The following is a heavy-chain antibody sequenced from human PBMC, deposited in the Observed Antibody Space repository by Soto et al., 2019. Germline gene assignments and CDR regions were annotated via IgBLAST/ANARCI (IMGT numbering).Heavy chain of an antibody. CDR2: IFSNDVN. CDR3: ARPFRLYSSSWSETCDFDL. Sequence: QVTLKESGPVLVKPTETLTLTCTVSGFSLSNARMVVSWIRQPPGKALEWLAHIFSNDVNSYSTSLKSRLTISTETSKRPLVLTTTNMYPVDTATYYCARPFRLYSSSWSETCDFDLWGRGTQVTVSS. J-gene: IGHJ2*01. D-gene: IGHD6-13*01. CDR1: GFSLSNARMV. V-gene: IGHV2-26*01.